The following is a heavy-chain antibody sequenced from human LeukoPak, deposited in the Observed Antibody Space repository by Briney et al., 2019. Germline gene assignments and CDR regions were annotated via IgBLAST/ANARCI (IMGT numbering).Heavy chain of an antibody. CDR2: ISSSSSYI. CDR1: GFTFNSYS. J-gene: IGHJ4*02. D-gene: IGHD3-16*02. V-gene: IGHV3-21*01. Sequence: PGGSLRLSCAASGFTFNSYSMNWVRQAPGKGLEWVSSISSSSSYIYYADSVKGRFTISRDNAKNSLYLQMNSLRAEDTAVYYCARDLGYDYVWGSYRDYWGQGTLVTVSS. CDR3: ARDLGYDYVWGSYRDY.